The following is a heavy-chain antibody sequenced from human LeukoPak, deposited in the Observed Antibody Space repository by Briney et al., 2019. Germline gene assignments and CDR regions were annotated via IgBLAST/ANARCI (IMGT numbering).Heavy chain of an antibody. CDR2: IYPDESNI. V-gene: IGHV5-51*01. Sequence: SGESLKISRKGSGYSFPTYWIAWVRQMPGKGLEWVGIIYPDESNIRYSPSFQGQVTISADKSISTAYLQWSSLKASDTAMYYCARPPSRGYSSSFEYWGQGTLVTVSS. CDR3: ARPPSRGYSSSFEY. D-gene: IGHD2-2*03. CDR1: GYSFPTYW. J-gene: IGHJ4*02.